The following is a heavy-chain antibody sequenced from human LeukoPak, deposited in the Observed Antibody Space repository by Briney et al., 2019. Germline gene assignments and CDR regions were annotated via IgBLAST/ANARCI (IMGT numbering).Heavy chain of an antibody. V-gene: IGHV1-18*01. CDR1: GYTFTSYG. CDR3: ARDLGYSSSSATPLDY. D-gene: IGHD6-6*01. CDR2: ISAYNGTT. J-gene: IGHJ4*02. Sequence: ASVKVSCKASGYTFTSYGISWVRQAPGQGLEWMGWISAYNGTTNYPQKLQGRVTMTTATSTSTAYMELRSLRSDDPAGFYCARDLGYSSSSATPLDYWGQGTLVTVSS.